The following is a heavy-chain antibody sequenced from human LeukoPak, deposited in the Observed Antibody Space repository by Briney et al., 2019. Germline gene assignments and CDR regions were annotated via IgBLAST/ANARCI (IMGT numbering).Heavy chain of an antibody. CDR2: IKTDGSAK. J-gene: IGHJ4*02. CDR1: GFRFSDYW. D-gene: IGHD3-22*01. CDR3: TKDLNHDSSG. V-gene: IGHV3-7*01. Sequence: GGSLRLSCAASGFRFSDYWMTWVRQAPGKGLECVANIKTDGSAKYYPDSVKGRFTVSRDNAKNSLYLQMNNMRVEDTAIYYCTKDLNHDSSGRGQGTLVTVSS.